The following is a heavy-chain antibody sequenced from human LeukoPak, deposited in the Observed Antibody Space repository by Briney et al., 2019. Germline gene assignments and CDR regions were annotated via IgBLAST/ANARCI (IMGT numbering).Heavy chain of an antibody. J-gene: IGHJ4*02. CDR3: ARGDKSRWYGDY. Sequence: GASVKVSCKASGYTFTSYSIHWVRQAPGQGLEWMGVINPSGGSTTYPQKFQGRVTMTRDSSTTTVYMELSSLRSEDTAVYYCARGDKSRWYGDYWGQGALVTVSS. V-gene: IGHV1-46*01. CDR1: GYTFTSYS. CDR2: INPSGGST. D-gene: IGHD6-13*01.